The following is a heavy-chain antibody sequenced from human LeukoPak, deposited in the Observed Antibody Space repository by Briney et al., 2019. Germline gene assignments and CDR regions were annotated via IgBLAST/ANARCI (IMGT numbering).Heavy chain of an antibody. CDR2: IRYDGSNK. Sequence: GGSLRLSCAASGFTFSSYGMHWVRQAPGKGLEWVAFIRYDGSNKYYADSVKGRFTISRDNSKNTLYLQMNSLRAEDTAVYYCARLGYCSGGSCFSTPYYYYYMDVWGKGTTVTVSS. D-gene: IGHD2-15*01. CDR3: ARLGYCSGGSCFSTPYYYYYMDV. V-gene: IGHV3-30*02. CDR1: GFTFSSYG. J-gene: IGHJ6*03.